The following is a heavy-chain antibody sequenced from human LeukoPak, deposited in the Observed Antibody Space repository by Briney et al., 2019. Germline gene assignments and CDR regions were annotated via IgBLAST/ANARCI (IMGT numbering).Heavy chain of an antibody. CDR3: AKASSSPLPFDY. CDR2: IRYDGSNK. J-gene: IGHJ4*02. Sequence: GGSLRLSCAAPGFTFSSYGMHWVRQAPGKGLEWVAFIRYDGSNKYYADSVKGRFTISRDNSKNTLYLQMNSLRAEDTAVYYCAKASSSPLPFDYWGQGTLVTVSS. V-gene: IGHV3-30*02. CDR1: GFTFSSYG. D-gene: IGHD6-13*01.